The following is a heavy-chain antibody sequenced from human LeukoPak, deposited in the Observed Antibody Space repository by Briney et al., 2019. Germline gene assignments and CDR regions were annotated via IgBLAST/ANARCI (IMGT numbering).Heavy chain of an antibody. D-gene: IGHD3-9*01. V-gene: IGHV3-7*01. J-gene: IGHJ1*01. CDR2: IKQDGSEK. CDR3: AKDFRARGYFDWLFQH. Sequence: GGSLRLSCAASGFTFSSYWMSWVRQAPGKGLEWVANIKQDGSEKYYVDSVKGRFTISRDNAKNSLYLQMNSLRAEDTAVYYCAKDFRARGYFDWLFQHWGQGTLVTVSS. CDR1: GFTFSSYW.